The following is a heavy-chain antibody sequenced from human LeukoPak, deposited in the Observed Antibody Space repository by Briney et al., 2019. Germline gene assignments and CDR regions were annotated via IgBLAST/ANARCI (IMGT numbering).Heavy chain of an antibody. CDR2: VYYSGST. J-gene: IGHJ4*02. Sequence: SETLSLTCTVSGGSISTYYWSWIRQPPGKGLEWIGYVYYSGSTNYNPSLKSRVTISVYTSNNQFSLKLSSVTAADTAVYYCARAGSGYYPFDDWGQGTLVTVSS. D-gene: IGHD3-22*01. CDR1: GGSISTYY. V-gene: IGHV4-59*01. CDR3: ARAGSGYYPFDD.